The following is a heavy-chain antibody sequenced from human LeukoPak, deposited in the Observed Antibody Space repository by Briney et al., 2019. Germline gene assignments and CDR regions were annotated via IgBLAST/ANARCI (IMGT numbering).Heavy chain of an antibody. CDR3: AREGWNMYKYDSSGYKNNAFDI. CDR2: ISAYNGNT. CDR1: GYTFSSYG. V-gene: IGHV1-18*01. Sequence: GASVKVSCKASGYTFSSYGISWVRQAPGHGLEWMGWISAYNGNTNYAQKLQGRVTMTTDTSTSTAYMELRSLRSDDTAVYYCAREGWNMYKYDSSGYKNNAFDIWGQGTMVTVSS. J-gene: IGHJ3*02. D-gene: IGHD3-22*01.